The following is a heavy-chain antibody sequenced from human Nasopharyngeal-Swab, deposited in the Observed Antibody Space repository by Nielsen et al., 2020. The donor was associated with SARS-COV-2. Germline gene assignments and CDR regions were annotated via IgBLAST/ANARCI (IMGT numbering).Heavy chain of an antibody. CDR2: INHDGSQK. Sequence: GGARRLSCGASDFTCSHYWMSWVRQAPGKGLEWVANINHDGSQKYYVDSVKGRFTISRDNSKNSIYLQMDRLRVEDTAVYYCARESSAADYWGQGTLVTVSS. V-gene: IGHV3-7*01. CDR3: ARESSAADY. D-gene: IGHD6-13*01. J-gene: IGHJ1*01. CDR1: DFTCSHYW.